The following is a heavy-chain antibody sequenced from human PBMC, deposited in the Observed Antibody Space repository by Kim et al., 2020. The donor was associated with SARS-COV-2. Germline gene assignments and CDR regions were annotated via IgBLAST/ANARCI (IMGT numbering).Heavy chain of an antibody. J-gene: IGHJ4*02. CDR2: IYYSGST. D-gene: IGHD3-9*01. V-gene: IGHV4-39*01. CDR1: GGSISSSSYY. Sequence: SETLSLTCTVSGGSISSSSYYWGWIRQPPGKGLEWIGSIYYSGSTYYNPSLKSRVTISVDTSKNQFSLKLSSVTAADTAVYYCARRRARDILTGYPVYYFDYWGQGTLVTVSS. CDR3: ARRRARDILTGYPVYYFDY.